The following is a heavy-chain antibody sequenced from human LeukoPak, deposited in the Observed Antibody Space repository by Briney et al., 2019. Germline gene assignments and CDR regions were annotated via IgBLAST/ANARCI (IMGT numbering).Heavy chain of an antibody. D-gene: IGHD3-16*01. J-gene: IGHJ4*02. CDR1: GFTLSDYY. CDR2: ISNSGINI. CDR3: ARPNLGHEY. Sequence: GGSLRLSCGASGFTLSDYYMSWIRQAPGKGLEWVSYISNSGINIYYADSVKGRFTVSRDNAKNSLYLQMNSLRAEDTAVYYCARPNLGHEYWGQGTLVTVSS. V-gene: IGHV3-11*01.